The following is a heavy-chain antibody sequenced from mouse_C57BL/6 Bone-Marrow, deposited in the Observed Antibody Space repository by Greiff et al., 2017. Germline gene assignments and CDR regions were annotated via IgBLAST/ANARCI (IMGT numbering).Heavy chain of an antibody. CDR3: ARGGYEYDDWYFDV. Sequence: QVQLQQSGAELVRPGPSVKMSCKASGYTFTNYWIGWAKQRPGHGLEWIGDIYPGGGYTKYNEKFKGKATLTADKSSSTAYIQFSSLTSEDSAIYYCARGGYEYDDWYFDVGGTGTTVTVSS. CDR1: GYTFTNYW. D-gene: IGHD2-4*01. J-gene: IGHJ1*03. V-gene: IGHV1-63*01. CDR2: IYPGGGYT.